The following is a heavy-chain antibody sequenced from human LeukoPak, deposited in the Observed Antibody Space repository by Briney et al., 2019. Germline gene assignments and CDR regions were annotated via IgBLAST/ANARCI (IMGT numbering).Heavy chain of an antibody. CDR1: GGSISSYY. CDR3: ARGPYYYDSSGYYYAGTGGFDY. D-gene: IGHD3-22*01. Sequence: SETLSLTCTVSGGSISSYYWSWIRQPPGKGLEWIGYIHYSGSTNYNPSLRSRVTISLDTSKKQFSLKLSSVTAADTAVYYCARGPYYYDSSGYYYAGTGGFDYWGQGTLVTVSS. J-gene: IGHJ4*02. CDR2: IHYSGST. V-gene: IGHV4-59*12.